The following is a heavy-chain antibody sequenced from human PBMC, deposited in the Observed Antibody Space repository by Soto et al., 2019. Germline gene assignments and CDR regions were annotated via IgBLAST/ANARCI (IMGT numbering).Heavy chain of an antibody. CDR3: ARDRRVVVDHYRDV. V-gene: IGHV1-18*01. CDR2: ISSFNGIT. CDR1: GYTFTNYG. Sequence: GALVKVSCKASGYTFTNYGISWVRQAPGQGLEWMGWISSFNGITNYAQKFQGRVTMTTDTSTSTAYMELRSLRSDDTAVYYCARDRRVVVDHYRDVWGKGTTVTVSS. J-gene: IGHJ6*03. D-gene: IGHD3-3*01.